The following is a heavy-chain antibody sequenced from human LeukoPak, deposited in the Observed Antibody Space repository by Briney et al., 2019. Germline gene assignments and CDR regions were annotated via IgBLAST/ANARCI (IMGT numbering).Heavy chain of an antibody. D-gene: IGHD3-3*01. CDR3: ARDGSYDFWSGSTYYYYMDV. J-gene: IGHJ6*03. V-gene: IGHV4-4*07. CDR2: IYTSGST. CDR1: GGSISSYY. Sequence: SETLSLACTVSGGSISSYYLSWIRQPAVKGLESIGRIYTSGSTNYNPSLKGRVTMSVDTSKNQFSLKLSSVTAADTAVYSCARDGSYDFWSGSTYYYYMDVWGKGTTVTVSS.